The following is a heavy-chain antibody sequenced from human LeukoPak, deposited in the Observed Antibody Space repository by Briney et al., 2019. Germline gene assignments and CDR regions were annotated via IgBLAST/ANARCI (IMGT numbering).Heavy chain of an antibody. CDR3: AKGAASRGYTYVAN. CDR1: AFTFRTYA. Sequence: GGSLRLSCAASAFTFRTYAMIWVRQAPGKGLKWVSTVSGSCGSTYYADSVKGRFTISRDNSNNTLYLQMNSLRAEDTAVYYCAKGAASRGYTYVANWGQGTLVTVSS. V-gene: IGHV3-23*01. D-gene: IGHD5-18*01. CDR2: VSGSCGST. J-gene: IGHJ4*02.